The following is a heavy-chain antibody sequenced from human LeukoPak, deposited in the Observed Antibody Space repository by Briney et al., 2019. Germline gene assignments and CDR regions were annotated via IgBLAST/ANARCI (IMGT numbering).Heavy chain of an antibody. Sequence: GGSLRLSCAASGFTFSSYGMHWVRQAPGKGLEWVAFIRYDGSNKYYADSVKGRFTISRDSSKNTLYLQMNSLRAGDTAVYYCATLTFGGVIVTDYWGQGTLVTVSS. CDR3: ATLTFGGVIVTDY. V-gene: IGHV3-30*02. J-gene: IGHJ4*02. CDR2: IRYDGSNK. CDR1: GFTFSSYG. D-gene: IGHD3-16*02.